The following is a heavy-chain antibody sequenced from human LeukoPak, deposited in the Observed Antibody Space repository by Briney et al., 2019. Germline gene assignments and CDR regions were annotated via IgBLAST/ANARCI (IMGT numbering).Heavy chain of an antibody. CDR3: AGRGTYSSSWYAQ. V-gene: IGHV4-39*07. D-gene: IGHD6-13*01. CDR2: IYYSGST. J-gene: IGHJ5*02. CDR1: GGSISSSSYY. Sequence: SETQSLTCTVSGGSISSSSYYWGWIRQPPGKGLEWIGSIYYSGSTYYNPSLKSRVTISVDTSKNQFSLKLSSVTAADTAVYYCAGRGTYSSSWYAQWGQGTLVTVSS.